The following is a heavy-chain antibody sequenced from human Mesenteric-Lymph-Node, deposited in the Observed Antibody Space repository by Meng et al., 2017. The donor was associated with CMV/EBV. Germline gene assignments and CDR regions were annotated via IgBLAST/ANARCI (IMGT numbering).Heavy chain of an antibody. V-gene: IGHV4-39*01. CDR3: ARPFPSWQSPRLDPFGA. Sequence: LPVRESGPGQVNPSEALSLTCTVSGDSISSFYYWGWISQPPGRGLEWIGSVHYTGSTYYSPSLKSRVTVSVDTSKNQFSLRLTSVTAADTAVYYCARPFPSWQSPRLDPFGAWGQGTLVTVSS. J-gene: IGHJ5*02. CDR2: VHYTGST. D-gene: IGHD6-19*01. CDR1: GDSISSFYY.